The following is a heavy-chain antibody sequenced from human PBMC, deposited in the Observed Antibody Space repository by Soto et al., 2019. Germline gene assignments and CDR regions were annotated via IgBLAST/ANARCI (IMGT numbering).Heavy chain of an antibody. CDR1: GFTFGDYA. V-gene: IGHV3-49*03. J-gene: IGHJ4*02. CDR3: TSGYCSSTSCYGFDY. D-gene: IGHD2-2*01. CDR2: IRSKAYGGTT. Sequence: GGSLRLSCTASGFTFGDYAMSWFRQAPGKGLEWVGFIRSKAYGGTTEYAASVKGRFTISRDDSKSIAYLQMNSLKTEDTAVYYCTSGYCSSTSCYGFDYWGQGTLVTVSS.